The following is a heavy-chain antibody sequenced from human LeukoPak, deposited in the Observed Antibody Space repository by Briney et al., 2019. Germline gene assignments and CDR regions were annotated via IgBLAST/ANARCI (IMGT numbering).Heavy chain of an antibody. V-gene: IGHV4-4*02. D-gene: IGHD3-10*01. Sequence: PSGTLSLTCAVSGDSISSSNWWSRVRQPPGKGLEWIGEIYHSGSTNYNPSLKSRVTMSVDNSENHFSLRLSSVTAADTALYYCARSTVSVISRGAFHIWGQGTMVTASS. CDR1: GDSISSSNW. CDR3: ARSTVSVISRGAFHI. CDR2: IYHSGST. J-gene: IGHJ3*02.